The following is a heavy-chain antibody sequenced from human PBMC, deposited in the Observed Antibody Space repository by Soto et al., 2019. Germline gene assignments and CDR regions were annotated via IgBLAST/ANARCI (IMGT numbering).Heavy chain of an antibody. J-gene: IGHJ4*02. CDR3: AKDLLASDIVVVVAATYFDY. CDR1: GFTFSGSG. Sequence: GSLRLSCAASGFTFSGSGMHRVRQAPGMGLEWVSAFCDGGGSTYYADSVKGRFTISRDNSKNTLYLQMNSLRAEDTAVYYCAKDLLASDIVVVVAATYFDYWGQGTLVTVPS. CDR2: FCDGGGST. V-gene: IGHV3-23*01. D-gene: IGHD2-15*01.